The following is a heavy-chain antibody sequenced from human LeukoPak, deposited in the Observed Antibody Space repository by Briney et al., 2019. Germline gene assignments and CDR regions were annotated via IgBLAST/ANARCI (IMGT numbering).Heavy chain of an antibody. Sequence: GGSLRPSCAASGFTFSNYWMNWVRQAPGKGLEWVANIKQDGSEKYYVDSVKGRFTISRDNAKNSLFLQMNSLRAEDTAVYYCASSSGWIIDYWGQGTLVTVSS. D-gene: IGHD6-19*01. CDR3: ASSSGWIIDY. J-gene: IGHJ4*02. CDR2: IKQDGSEK. CDR1: GFTFSNYW. V-gene: IGHV3-7*01.